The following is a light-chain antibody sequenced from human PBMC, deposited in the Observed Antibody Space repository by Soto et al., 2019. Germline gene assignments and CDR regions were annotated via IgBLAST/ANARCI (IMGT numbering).Light chain of an antibody. CDR2: DAS. J-gene: IGKJ2*01. CDR3: QQRSNWPPMYT. V-gene: IGKV3-11*01. CDR1: QSVSSY. Sequence: EIVLTQSPATLSLSPGERATLSCRASQSVSSYLAWYQQKPGQAPRLLIYDASNRATGIPARFSGSGSGTDFTLTISSLEPEDFAVYYCQQRSNWPPMYTFGQGTKVDSK.